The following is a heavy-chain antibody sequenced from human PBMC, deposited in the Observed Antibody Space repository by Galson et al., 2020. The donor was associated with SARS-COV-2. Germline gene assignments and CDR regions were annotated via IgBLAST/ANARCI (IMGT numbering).Heavy chain of an antibody. CDR3: ARADWYYDFWSGPPPYGMDV. CDR1: GGFFSGYY. D-gene: IGHD3-3*01. CDR2: INHSGST. J-gene: IGHJ6*02. V-gene: IGHV4-34*01. Sequence: SETLSLTCAVYGGFFSGYYWSWIRQPPGKGLEWIGEINHSGSTNYNPSLKSRVTISVDTSKNQFSLKLSSVTAADTAVYYCARADWYYDFWSGPPPYGMDVWGQGTTVTVSS.